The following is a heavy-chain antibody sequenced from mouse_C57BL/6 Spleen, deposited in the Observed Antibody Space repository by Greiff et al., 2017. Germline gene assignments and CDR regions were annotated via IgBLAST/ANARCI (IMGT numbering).Heavy chain of an antibody. CDR1: GYAFSSYW. D-gene: IGHD1-1*01. CDR3: ARGQIYYYGSSLFDY. Sequence: VQLQQSGAELVKPGASVKISCKASGYAFSSYWMNWVKQRPGKGLEWIGQIYPGDGDTNYNGKFKGKATLTADKSSSAAYMQLSSLTSEDSAVYFCARGQIYYYGSSLFDYWGQGTTLTVSS. V-gene: IGHV1-80*01. J-gene: IGHJ2*01. CDR2: IYPGDGDT.